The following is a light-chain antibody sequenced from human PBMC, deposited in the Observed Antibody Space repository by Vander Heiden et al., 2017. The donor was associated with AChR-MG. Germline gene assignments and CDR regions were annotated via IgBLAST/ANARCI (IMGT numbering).Light chain of an antibody. CDR1: QSVSSN. V-gene: IGKV3-15*01. CDR3: QQYEDWPHCT. CDR2: AAS. Sequence: DIVMPQPSATLSVSPGERATLSCRASQSVSSNLAWYQQKPGQAPKPLIYAASTRDTGIPARFSGSGYGTEFTLTISSLQSEDSAVYYCQQYEDWPHCTFGQRTKVEIK. J-gene: IGKJ2*02.